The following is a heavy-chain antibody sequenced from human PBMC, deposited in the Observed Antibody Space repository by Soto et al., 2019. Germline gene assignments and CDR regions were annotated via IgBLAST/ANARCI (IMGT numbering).Heavy chain of an antibody. V-gene: IGHV1-69*01. CDR1: GGTFSSYA. Sequence: QVQLVQSGAEVKKPGSSVKVSCKASGGTFSSYAISWVRQAPGQGLEWMGGIIPIFGTANYAQKFQGRVTINADESTSTAYMELSSLRSEDTAVYYCARSLTYYYGSGSYYTYYYYGMDAWGQGTTVTVSS. D-gene: IGHD3-10*01. CDR2: IIPIFGTA. CDR3: ARSLTYYYGSGSYYTYYYYGMDA. J-gene: IGHJ6*02.